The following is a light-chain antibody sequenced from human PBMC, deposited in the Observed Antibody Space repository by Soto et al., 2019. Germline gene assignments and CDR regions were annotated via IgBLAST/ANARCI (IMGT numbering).Light chain of an antibody. J-gene: IGLJ3*02. CDR1: STHVGAYNY. Sequence: QSALTQPPSASGSPGQTVTISCTGTSTHVGAYNYVSWYQQHPGKAPKLIIYEVTKRPSGVPDRFSGSKSGNTASLTVSGLQAEDEAGYYCGSHAGDSNLVFGGGTKLTVL. CDR2: EVT. CDR3: GSHAGDSNLV. V-gene: IGLV2-8*01.